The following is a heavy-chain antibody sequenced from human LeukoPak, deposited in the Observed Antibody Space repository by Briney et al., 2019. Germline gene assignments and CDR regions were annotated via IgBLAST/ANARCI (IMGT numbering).Heavy chain of an antibody. D-gene: IGHD1/OR15-1a*01. CDR3: ARDEQQLADDAFDI. Sequence: ASVKVSCKASGFTFTCYYMHWVRQAPGQGLEWMGWINPNSGGTNYAQKFQGRVTMTRDTSISTAYMELSRLRSDDTAVYYCARDEQQLADDAFDIWGQGTMVTVSS. J-gene: IGHJ3*02. CDR2: INPNSGGT. V-gene: IGHV1-2*02. CDR1: GFTFTCYY.